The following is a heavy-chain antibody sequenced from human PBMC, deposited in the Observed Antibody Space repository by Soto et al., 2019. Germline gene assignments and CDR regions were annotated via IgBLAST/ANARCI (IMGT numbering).Heavy chain of an antibody. CDR1: GFTFSDFG. CDR2: ISNDGNNK. J-gene: IGHJ6*02. CDR3: AKNYDSSGYHLDV. V-gene: IGHV3-30*18. Sequence: QVQVVESGGGVVQSGRSLRLSCEASGFTFSDFGMHWVRQAPGKGLEWVAVISNDGNNKYYADSVRGRFTISRDSSKSTVYLKMNSLREEDTALYYCAKNYDSSGYHLDVWGQGTTVTVSS. D-gene: IGHD3-22*01.